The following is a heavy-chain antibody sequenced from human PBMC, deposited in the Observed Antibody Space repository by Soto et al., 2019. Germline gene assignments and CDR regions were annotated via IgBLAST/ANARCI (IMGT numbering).Heavy chain of an antibody. CDR2: IYSVGST. CDR3: AARSEIEAAAMDY. V-gene: IGHV3-53*01. CDR1: GFTLSINY. Sequence: GGSLRLSCAASGFTLSINYMSWVRQAPGKGLEWVSVIYSVGSTYYAASVKGRFTISRDNSKNTLYLQMNRLRVEDTAVYYCAARSEIEAAAMDYWGQGTLVT. D-gene: IGHD2-15*01. J-gene: IGHJ4*02.